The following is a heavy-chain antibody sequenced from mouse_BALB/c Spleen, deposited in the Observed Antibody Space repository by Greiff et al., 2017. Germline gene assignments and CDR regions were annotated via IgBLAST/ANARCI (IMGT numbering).Heavy chain of an antibody. J-gene: IGHJ4*01. D-gene: IGHD2-1*01. CDR2: INSNGGST. CDR3: ARHENGNYRYAMDY. Sequence: EVQVVESGGGLVKLGGSLKLSCAASGFTFSSYYMSWVRQTPEKRLELVAAINSNGGSTYYPDTVKGRFTISRDNAKNTLYLQMSSLKSEDTALYYCARHENGNYRYAMDYWGQGTSVTVSS. CDR1: GFTFSSYY. V-gene: IGHV5-6-2*01.